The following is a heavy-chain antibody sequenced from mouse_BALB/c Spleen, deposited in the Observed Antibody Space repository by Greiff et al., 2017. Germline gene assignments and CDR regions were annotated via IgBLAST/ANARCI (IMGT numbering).Heavy chain of an antibody. V-gene: IGHV2-6-7*01. Sequence: QVQLQQSGPGLVAPSQSLSITCTVSGFSLTGYGVNWVRQPPGKGLEWLGMIWGDGSTDYNSALKSRLSISKDNSKSQVFLKMNSLQTDDTDRYYCARGHRYEGGIGFAYWGQGTLVTVSA. CDR3: ARGHRYEGGIGFAY. D-gene: IGHD2-14*01. J-gene: IGHJ3*01. CDR2: IWGDGST. CDR1: GFSLTGYG.